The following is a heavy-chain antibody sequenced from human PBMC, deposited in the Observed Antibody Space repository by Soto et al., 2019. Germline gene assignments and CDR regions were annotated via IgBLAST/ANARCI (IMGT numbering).Heavy chain of an antibody. CDR3: ATSYGSGSSHFDS. CDR1: GGTFNTHT. V-gene: IGHV1-69*02. CDR2: IIPMLGMA. Sequence: QVHLVQFGAEVREPGSSVKVSCTASGGTFNTHTISWVRQAPGLGLEWMGRIIPMLGMANSPQKFQGRASITADKSTSTVYMALTRLTSDDTAVYYCATSYGSGSSHFDSWGQGTLVTVSS. D-gene: IGHD3-10*01. J-gene: IGHJ4*02.